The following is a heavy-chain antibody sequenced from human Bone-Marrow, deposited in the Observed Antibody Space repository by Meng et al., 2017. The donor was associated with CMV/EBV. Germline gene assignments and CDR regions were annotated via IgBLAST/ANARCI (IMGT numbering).Heavy chain of an antibody. CDR2: INPSGGST. CDR3: ARAARPRFRFDP. J-gene: IGHJ5*02. D-gene: IGHD6-6*01. V-gene: IGHV1-46*01. CDR1: GYTFTSYY. Sequence: ASVKVSCKASGYTFTSYYMHWVRQAPGQGLEWMGIINPSGGSTSYAQKFKGRVTMTRDTSTSTVYMELSSLRSDDTAVYYCARAARPRFRFDPWGQGTLVTVSS.